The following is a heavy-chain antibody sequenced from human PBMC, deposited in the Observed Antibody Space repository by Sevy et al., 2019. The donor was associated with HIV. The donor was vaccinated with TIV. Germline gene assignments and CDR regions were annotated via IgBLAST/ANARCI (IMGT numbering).Heavy chain of an antibody. V-gene: IGHV4-38-2*01. Sequence: SETLSLTCAVSGYSISSGYYWGWIRQPPGKGLEWIGSIYHSGSTYYNPSLKSRVTISVDTSKNQFSPKLSSVTAADTAVYYCATSITIFGFDYWGQGTLVTVSS. J-gene: IGHJ4*02. CDR1: GYSISSGYY. D-gene: IGHD3-3*01. CDR3: ATSITIFGFDY. CDR2: IYHSGST.